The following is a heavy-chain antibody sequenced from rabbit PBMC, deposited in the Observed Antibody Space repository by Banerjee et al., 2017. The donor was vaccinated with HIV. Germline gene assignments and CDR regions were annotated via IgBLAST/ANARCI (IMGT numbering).Heavy chain of an antibody. Sequence: LEESGGDLVQPEGSLALTCKASGFTISSGCWMCWVRQAPGKGLEWIACIYAGSSGTTDYASWVNGRFTISLDNAQNTVSLQMNSLTAADTATYFCARDLIGAGGIPNLWGQGTLVTVS. CDR3: ARDLIGAGGIPNL. V-gene: IGHV1S45*01. D-gene: IGHD4-2*01. J-gene: IGHJ4*01. CDR1: GFTISSGCW. CDR2: IYAGSSGTT.